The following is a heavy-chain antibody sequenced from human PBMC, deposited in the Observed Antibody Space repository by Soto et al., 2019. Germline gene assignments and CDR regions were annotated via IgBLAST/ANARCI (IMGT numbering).Heavy chain of an antibody. CDR2: ISWNSGSI. Sequence: EVQLVESGGGLVQPGRSLRLSCAASGFTFDDYAMHWVRQAPGKGLEWVSGISWNSGSIGYADSVKGRFTISRDNAKNSLYLQMNSLRAEDTALYYCAKQSRLGIAAAGTGFDYWGQGTLVTVSS. D-gene: IGHD6-13*01. CDR3: AKQSRLGIAAAGTGFDY. CDR1: GFTFDDYA. V-gene: IGHV3-9*01. J-gene: IGHJ4*02.